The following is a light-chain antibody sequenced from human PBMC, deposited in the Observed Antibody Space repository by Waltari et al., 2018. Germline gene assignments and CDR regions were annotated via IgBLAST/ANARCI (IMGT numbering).Light chain of an antibody. J-gene: IGLJ3*02. CDR3: QTWDTGIRV. CDR2: VNSDGSH. CDR1: GGHTHYA. Sequence: QLVVTQSPSASASLGASVKLTCTLSGGHTHYAITWHQQQPQKGPRFLMKVNSDGSHNKGDGIPDRCSASSSGAELYLPISRLQSEDEADYPCQTWDTGIRVFGGGTKLIVL. V-gene: IGLV4-69*01.